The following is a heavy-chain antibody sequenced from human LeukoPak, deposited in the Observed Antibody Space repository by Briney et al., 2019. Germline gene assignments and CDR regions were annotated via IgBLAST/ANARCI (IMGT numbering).Heavy chain of an antibody. Sequence: GASLRLSCAASGFIFSRYCMHWVRQTPGEGLEWVAAIWNDGRDENYARSVKGRFTISRDNSKNTLNLQMNSLRAEDTAVYYCAIEIERSQGAFDIWGQGTMIIVSS. CDR2: IWNDGRDE. CDR3: AIEIERSQGAFDI. CDR1: GFIFSRYC. J-gene: IGHJ3*02. D-gene: IGHD3-10*01. V-gene: IGHV3-33*01.